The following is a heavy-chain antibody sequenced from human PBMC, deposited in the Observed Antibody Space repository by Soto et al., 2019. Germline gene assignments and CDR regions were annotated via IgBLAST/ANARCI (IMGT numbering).Heavy chain of an antibody. D-gene: IGHD3-22*01. CDR3: ARADSSGYYPGFFDY. V-gene: IGHV3-21*01. CDR2: ISGSSSYI. CDR1: GFTFSSYT. J-gene: IGHJ4*02. Sequence: GGSLRLSCAASGFTFSSYTMNWVRQAPGKGLEWVSFISGSSSYIYYADSVKGRFTISRDDADKSLYLQMNSLRAEDTAVYYCARADSSGYYPGFFDYWGQGTLVTVSS.